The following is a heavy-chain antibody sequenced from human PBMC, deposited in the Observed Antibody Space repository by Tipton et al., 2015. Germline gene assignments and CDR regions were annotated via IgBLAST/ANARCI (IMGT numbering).Heavy chain of an antibody. V-gene: IGHV4-4*07. Sequence: TLSLTCTVSGGSIYNYYWSWIRQPAGKGLEWIGRIYTSGSASYNPSLKSRVTMSVDTSKNQFSLKLSSVTAADTAVYYCAREVRGSYYDDAFDIWGQGTMVTVSS. D-gene: IGHD1-26*01. CDR3: AREVRGSYYDDAFDI. CDR1: GGSIYNYY. CDR2: IYTSGSA. J-gene: IGHJ3*02.